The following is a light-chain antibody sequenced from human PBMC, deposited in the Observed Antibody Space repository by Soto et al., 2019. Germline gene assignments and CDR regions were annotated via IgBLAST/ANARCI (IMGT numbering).Light chain of an antibody. CDR3: SSYGGSNTLV. CDR1: SGDIGGYNY. Sequence: QSALTQPPSASGSPGQSVTISCTGTSGDIGGYNYVSWYQQHPGNAPKLLIYEVSKRPSGVPARFSGSKSGNTAYLTDSGPHDEDEADYYCSSYGGSNTLVFGGGTKLTVL. CDR2: EVS. J-gene: IGLJ2*01. V-gene: IGLV2-8*01.